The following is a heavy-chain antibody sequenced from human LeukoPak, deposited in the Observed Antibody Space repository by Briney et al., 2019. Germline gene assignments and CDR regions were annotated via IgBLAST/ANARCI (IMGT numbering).Heavy chain of an antibody. J-gene: IGHJ4*02. CDR2: ISSSGSAI. Sequence: GGSLRLSCAASGFTFSSYDMNWVRQAPGKGLEWVSYISSSGSAIYYADSVKGRFTISRDNAKNSLYLQMNSLRAEDTAVYYCARDSGKYYDFWSGYYLELDYWGQGTLVTVSS. CDR3: ARDSGKYYDFWSGYYLELDY. D-gene: IGHD3-3*01. CDR1: GFTFSSYD. V-gene: IGHV3-21*05.